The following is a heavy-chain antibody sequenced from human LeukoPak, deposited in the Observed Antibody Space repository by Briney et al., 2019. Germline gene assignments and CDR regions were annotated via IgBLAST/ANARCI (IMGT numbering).Heavy chain of an antibody. V-gene: IGHV4-59*01. CDR2: IYYSGST. CDR1: GGSISSYY. Sequence: PSETLSLTCTVSGGSISSYYWSWIRQPPGKGLEWIGYIYYSGSTNYNPSLKSRVTISVDTSKNQFSLKLSSVTAADTAVYYCARGAWYQLPDYYYYYYMDVWGKGTTVTISS. J-gene: IGHJ6*03. D-gene: IGHD2-2*01. CDR3: ARGAWYQLPDYYYYYYMDV.